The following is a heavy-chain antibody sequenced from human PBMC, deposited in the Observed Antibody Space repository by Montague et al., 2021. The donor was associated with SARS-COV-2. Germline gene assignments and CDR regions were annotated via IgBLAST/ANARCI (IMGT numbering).Heavy chain of an antibody. Sequence: SETLSLTCTVSGGSISSSSYYWGWIRQPPGKGLEWIGSIYYSGSTYYNPSLKSRVTISVDTSKNQFSLKLSSVTAADTAVYYCARDGALRFELLIGPRNCYCGVDVWGQGTTVTVSS. CDR1: GGSISSSSYY. J-gene: IGHJ6*02. D-gene: IGHD3-9*01. V-gene: IGHV4-39*07. CDR2: IYYSGST. CDR3: ARDGALRFELLIGPRNCYCGVDV.